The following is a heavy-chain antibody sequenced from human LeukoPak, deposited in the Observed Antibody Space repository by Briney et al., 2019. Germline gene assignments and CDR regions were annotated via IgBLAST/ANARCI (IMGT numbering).Heavy chain of an antibody. Sequence: GGSLRLSCAASGFTFSDNYMIWIRQAPGKGLEWVSYITNTGSATYYTDPVKGRFTISRDNAKNSLFLQMNSLRADDTAVCYCARARKGYYFDHWGQGTLVTVSS. CDR3: ARARKGYYFDH. V-gene: IGHV3-11*04. D-gene: IGHD1-14*01. CDR2: ITNTGSAT. CDR1: GFTFSDNY. J-gene: IGHJ4*02.